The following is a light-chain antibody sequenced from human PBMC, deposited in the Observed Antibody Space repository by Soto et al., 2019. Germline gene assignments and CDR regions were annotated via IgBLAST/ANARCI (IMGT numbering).Light chain of an antibody. Sequence: EIVLTQSPGTLSLSPGERATLSCRASQSVSNNYLAWYQQKPGQAPRLLMYGASNRATGIPDKFSGGGSGTDFTLTISRLEPEDFAVYYCQHYGGSPPITFGQGTRLEIK. V-gene: IGKV3-20*01. CDR2: GAS. CDR3: QHYGGSPPIT. CDR1: QSVSNNY. J-gene: IGKJ5*01.